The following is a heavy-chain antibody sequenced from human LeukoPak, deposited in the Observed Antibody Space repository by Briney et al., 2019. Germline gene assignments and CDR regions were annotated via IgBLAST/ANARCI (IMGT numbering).Heavy chain of an antibody. D-gene: IGHD4-17*01. CDR3: AKEQYGDYVYYYYGMDV. J-gene: IGHJ6*02. CDR2: ISGSGGTT. CDR1: GFTFSNYA. Sequence: GGSLRLSCAASGFTFSNYAMSWVRPAAGKGLEWVSAISGSGGTTYYADTVKGRFTISRDNSRNTLYLQMNSLRAEDTAVYYWAKEQYGDYVYYYYGMDVWGQGTPVTVSS. V-gene: IGHV3-23*01.